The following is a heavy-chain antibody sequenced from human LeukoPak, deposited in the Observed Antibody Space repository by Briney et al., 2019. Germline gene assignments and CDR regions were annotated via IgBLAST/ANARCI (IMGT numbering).Heavy chain of an antibody. V-gene: IGHV3-21*01. J-gene: IGHJ6*02. CDR1: GFTFSSYS. CDR2: ISSSSSYI. D-gene: IGHD3-10*01. Sequence: AGSLRLSCAASGFTFSSYSMNWVRQAPGKGLEWVSSISSSSSYIYYADSVKGRFTISRDNAKNSLYLQMNSLRAEDTAVYYCARDARYYGSGRPPRGSYGMDVWGQGTTVTVSS. CDR3: ARDARYYGSGRPPRGSYGMDV.